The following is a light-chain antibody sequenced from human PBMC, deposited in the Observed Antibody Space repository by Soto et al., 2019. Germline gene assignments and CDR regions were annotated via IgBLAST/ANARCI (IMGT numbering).Light chain of an antibody. J-gene: IGKJ2*01. CDR2: AAS. Sequence: DIQMTQSPFSLSASVGDRVTITCRASQRISSYLNWYQQKPGKAPNLLIYAASSLQSGVPSRFSGSASGTDFTLTISSLHPEDFATYYGQQSYSNPFTFGQGTKLEIK. V-gene: IGKV1-39*01. CDR1: QRISSY. CDR3: QQSYSNPFT.